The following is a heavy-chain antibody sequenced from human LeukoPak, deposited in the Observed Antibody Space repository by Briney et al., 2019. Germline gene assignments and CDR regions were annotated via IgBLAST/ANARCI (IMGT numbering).Heavy chain of an antibody. CDR1: GFTVRSCY. CDR2: IYSGGST. CDR3: TRDYGGNGNEC. V-gene: IGHV3-53*01. D-gene: IGHD4-23*01. J-gene: IGHJ4*02. Sequence: GGSLRLSCAASGFTVRSCYVNWVRQAPGQGLEWVSVIYSGGSTYYADSVKGRFTISRDTSKNTLYLQMNNLRAEDTAMYYCTRDYGGNGNECWGQGTLVTVSS.